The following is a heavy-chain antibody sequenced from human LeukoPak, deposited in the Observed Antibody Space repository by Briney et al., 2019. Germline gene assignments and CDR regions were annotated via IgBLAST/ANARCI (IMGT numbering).Heavy chain of an antibody. CDR3: AKSLYSSGWYYAFDI. D-gene: IGHD6-19*01. CDR2: ISGSGGST. Sequence: GGSLRLSCAASGFTFSSYAMSWVRQAPGKGLEWVSAISGSGGSTYYADSVKGRFTISRDNSKNTLYLQMNSLRAEDTAVYYCAKSLYSSGWYYAFDIWSQGTMVTVSS. V-gene: IGHV3-23*01. CDR1: GFTFSSYA. J-gene: IGHJ3*02.